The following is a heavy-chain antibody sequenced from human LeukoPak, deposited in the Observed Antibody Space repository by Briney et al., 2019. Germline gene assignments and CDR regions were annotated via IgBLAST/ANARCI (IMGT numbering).Heavy chain of an antibody. Sequence: KTGGSLRLSCAASGFTFSSYSMNWVRQAPGKGLEWVSSISSSSSYIYYADSVKGRFTISRDNAKNSLYLQMNSLRAEDTAVYYCARDPDLGYCSSTSCYEGGNWFDPWGQGTLVTVSS. D-gene: IGHD2-2*01. J-gene: IGHJ5*02. CDR3: ARDPDLGYCSSTSCYEGGNWFDP. CDR2: ISSSSSYI. CDR1: GFTFSSYS. V-gene: IGHV3-21*01.